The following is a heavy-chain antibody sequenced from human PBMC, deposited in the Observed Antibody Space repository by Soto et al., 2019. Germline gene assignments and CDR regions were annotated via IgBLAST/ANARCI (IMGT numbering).Heavy chain of an antibody. Sequence: QDQLVQCGAEVKKPGASVKVSCKASVFTSSGISWVRQAPGQRLEWMGWISTHNGNTIYAQKFQGRVIMTMDTSTTTVYMELRSLRPDDTAVYLCAREGIPGLFDAYDLWGQGTMVTVSS. V-gene: IGHV1-18*04. CDR1: VFTSSG. CDR2: ISTHNGNT. J-gene: IGHJ3*01. CDR3: AREGIPGLFDAYDL. D-gene: IGHD1-1*01.